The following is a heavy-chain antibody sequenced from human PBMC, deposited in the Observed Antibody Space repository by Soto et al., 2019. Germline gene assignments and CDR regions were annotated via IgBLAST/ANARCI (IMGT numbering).Heavy chain of an antibody. V-gene: IGHV3-72*01. CDR3: XXXXXXXYLVTTWDY. D-gene: IGHD4-17*01. Sequence: EVQLVESGGGLVQPGGSLRLSCVVSGFTFSDHYMDWVRQAPGKGLEWVGRIXXXXNXYTTVYAASVKGRFTISRDDSXXXXXXXXXXXXXXXXXXXXXXXXXXXXYLVTTWDYWGQGTLVTVSS. CDR2: IXXXXNXYTT. J-gene: IGHJ4*02. CDR1: GFTFSDHY.